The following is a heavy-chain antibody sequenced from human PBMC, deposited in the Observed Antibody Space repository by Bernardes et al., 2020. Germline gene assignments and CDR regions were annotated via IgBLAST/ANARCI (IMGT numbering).Heavy chain of an antibody. CDR1: GYTFTSYD. D-gene: IGHD2-15*01. V-gene: IGHV1-8*01. CDR2: MNPNSGNT. J-gene: IGHJ3*02. Sequence: ASVKVSCKASGYTFTSYDINWVRQATGQGLEWMGWMNPNSGNTGYAQKFQGRVTMTRNTSISTAYMELSSLRSEDTAVYYCAVGYCSGGSCYHDAFDIWGQGTMVTVSS. CDR3: AVGYCSGGSCYHDAFDI.